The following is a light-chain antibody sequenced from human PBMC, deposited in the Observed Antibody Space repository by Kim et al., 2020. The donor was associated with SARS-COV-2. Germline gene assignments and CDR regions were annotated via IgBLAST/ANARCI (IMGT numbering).Light chain of an antibody. CDR3: QVWDSSHVV. CDR1: NIGSKS. Sequence: SYELTQPPSVSVAPGKTARITCGGNNIGSKSVHWYQQKPGQAPVLVIYYDSDRPSGIPERFSGSNSGNTATLTISRVEAGGEADYYCQVWDSSHVV. J-gene: IGLJ2*01. CDR2: YDS. V-gene: IGLV3-21*04.